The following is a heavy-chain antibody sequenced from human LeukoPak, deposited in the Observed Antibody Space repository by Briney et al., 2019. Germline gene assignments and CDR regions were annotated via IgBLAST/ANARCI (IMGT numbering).Heavy chain of an antibody. J-gene: IGHJ6*03. Sequence: SETLSLTCAVSGDSISSSTYYWGWIRQPPGKGLEWIGSFSYSGNTYYTPSLKSRVTISVDTSKNQFSLKLSSVTAADTGFYYCARVRWNYSSLGYYYYYYMDVWGKGTTVTVSS. CDR2: FSYSGNT. CDR3: ARVRWNYSSLGYYYYYYMDV. D-gene: IGHD1-7*01. CDR1: GDSISSSTYY. V-gene: IGHV4-39*01.